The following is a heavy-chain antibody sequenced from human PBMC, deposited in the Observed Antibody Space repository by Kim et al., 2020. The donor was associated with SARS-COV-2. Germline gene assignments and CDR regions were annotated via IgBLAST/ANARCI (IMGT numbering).Heavy chain of an antibody. V-gene: IGHV1-69*06. J-gene: IGHJ6*02. D-gene: IGHD1-26*01. CDR1: GGTFSSYA. Sequence: SVKVSCKASGGTFSSYAISWVRQAPGQGLEWMGGIIPIFGTANYAQKFQGRVTITADKSTSTAYMELSSLRSEDTAVYYCAILLPLRILSGMDVWGQGTTVTVSS. CDR2: IIPIFGTA. CDR3: AILLPLRILSGMDV.